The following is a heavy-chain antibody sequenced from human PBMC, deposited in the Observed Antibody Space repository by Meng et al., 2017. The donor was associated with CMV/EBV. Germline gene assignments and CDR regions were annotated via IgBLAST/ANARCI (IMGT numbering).Heavy chain of an antibody. Sequence: GESLKISCTASGFTFSSYAMSWVRQAPGKGLEWVSAISGSGTTVDYADSVKGRFTISRDNAKNSLYLQMNSLRAEDTAVYYCARGSSSWYPTYYYDGMDVWGQGTTVTVSS. CDR3: ARGSSSWYPTYYYDGMDV. CDR1: GFTFSSYA. D-gene: IGHD6-13*01. J-gene: IGHJ6*02. V-gene: IGHV3-23*01. CDR2: ISGSGTTV.